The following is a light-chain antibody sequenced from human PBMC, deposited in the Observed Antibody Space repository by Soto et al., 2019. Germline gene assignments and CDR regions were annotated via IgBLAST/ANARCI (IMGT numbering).Light chain of an antibody. Sequence: QSALTQPPSASGSPGQSVTISCTGTSSDVGGYNYVSWYQQHPGKAPKLMIYEVSKRPSGVPDRFSGSKSGNTASLTVSGLPAEDAADYYCSSYAGYFNYVFGPGTKLTVL. J-gene: IGLJ1*01. CDR2: EVS. V-gene: IGLV2-8*01. CDR3: SSYAGYFNYV. CDR1: SSDVGGYNY.